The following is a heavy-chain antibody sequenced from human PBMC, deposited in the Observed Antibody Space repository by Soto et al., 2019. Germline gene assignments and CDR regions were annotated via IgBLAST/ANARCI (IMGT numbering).Heavy chain of an antibody. J-gene: IGHJ4*02. CDR1: GYSFTTYW. CDR3: ARPLGYCSSTICSPIDY. V-gene: IGHV5-51*01. D-gene: IGHD2-2*01. CDR2: IYPGDSDP. Sequence: GESLKISCKGSGYSFTTYWIGWVRQMPGKGLEWMGIIYPGDSDPVYSPSFQGQVTISVDKSISTAYLQWSSLKASDTAMYYCARPLGYCSSTICSPIDYWGQGTLVTVSS.